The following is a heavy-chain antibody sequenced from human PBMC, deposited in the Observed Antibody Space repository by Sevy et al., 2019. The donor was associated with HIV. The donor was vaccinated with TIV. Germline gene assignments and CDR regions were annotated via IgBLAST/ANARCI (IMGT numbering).Heavy chain of an antibody. CDR3: AKGLRYKFYGDGNYYYYYGMDV. CDR1: GYIFSSYT. V-gene: IGHV3-23*01. CDR2: ITGSGGNT. Sequence: GSLRLSCAASGYIFSSYTMTWVRQAPGKGLEWVSGITGSGGNTDYADSVKGRFTISRDNSKSTLYLQMNNLRAEDTAVYYCAKGLRYKFYGDGNYYYYYGMDVWGQGTTVTVSS. D-gene: IGHD3-16*02. J-gene: IGHJ6*02.